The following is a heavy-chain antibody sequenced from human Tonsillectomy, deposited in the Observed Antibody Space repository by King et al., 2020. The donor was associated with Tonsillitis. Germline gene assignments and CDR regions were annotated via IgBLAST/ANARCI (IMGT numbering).Heavy chain of an antibody. CDR3: ARDWGGVAPFYAFAI. CDR2: ISDDGSNK. J-gene: IGHJ3*02. V-gene: IGHV3-33*05. D-gene: IGHD3-16*01. CDR1: GFTFSSYG. Sequence: QLVQSGGGVVQPGRSLRLSCATSGFTFSSYGMHWVRQAPGKGLEWVAVISDDGSNKFYADSVKGRFTISRDNSENTLYLQINSLRAEDTAVYYCARDWGGVAPFYAFAIWGQGTMSPVSS.